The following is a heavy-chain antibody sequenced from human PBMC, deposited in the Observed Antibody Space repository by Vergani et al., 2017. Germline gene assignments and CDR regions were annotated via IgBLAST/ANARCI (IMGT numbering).Heavy chain of an antibody. V-gene: IGHV3-21*04. CDR3: AKPYCGGDCYRSEYFQH. D-gene: IGHD2-21*01. CDR2: ISSSSSYI. Sequence: EVQLVESGGGLVKPGGSLRLSCAASGFTFSSYSMNWVRQAPGKGLEWVSSISSSSSYIYYADSVKGRFTISRDNAKNSLYLQMNSLRAEDTAVYYCAKPYCGGDCYRSEYFQHWGQGTLVTVSS. J-gene: IGHJ1*01. CDR1: GFTFSSYS.